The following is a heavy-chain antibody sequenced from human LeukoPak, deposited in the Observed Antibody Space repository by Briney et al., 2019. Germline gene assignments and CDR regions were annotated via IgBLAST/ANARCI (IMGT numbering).Heavy chain of an antibody. CDR1: GFTFSSYA. CDR2: ISYDGSNK. J-gene: IGHJ4*02. D-gene: IGHD6-13*01. Sequence: GGSLRLSCAASGFTFSSYAMRGGRQAPGRGVERVAVISYDGSNKYYADSVKGRFTISRDNSKNTLYLQMNSLRAEDTAVYYCARSGYSSSWYGSRLYYFDYWGQGTLVTVSS. CDR3: ARSGYSSSWYGSRLYYFDY. V-gene: IGHV3-30-3*01.